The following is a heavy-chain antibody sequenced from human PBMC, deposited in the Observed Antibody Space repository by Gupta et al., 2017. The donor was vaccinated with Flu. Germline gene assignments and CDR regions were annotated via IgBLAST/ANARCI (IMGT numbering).Heavy chain of an antibody. CDR1: GFTFSSYA. CDR3: AKDRGGLRLGELSPLNY. CDR2: ISGSGGST. V-gene: IGHV3-23*01. J-gene: IGHJ4*02. Sequence: EVQLLESGGGLVQPGGSLRLSCAASGFTFSSYAMSWVRQAPGKGLEWVSAISGSGGSTYYADSVKGRFTISRDNSKNTLYLQMNSLRAEDTAVYYCAKDRGGLRLGELSPLNYWGQGTLVTVSS. D-gene: IGHD3-16*02.